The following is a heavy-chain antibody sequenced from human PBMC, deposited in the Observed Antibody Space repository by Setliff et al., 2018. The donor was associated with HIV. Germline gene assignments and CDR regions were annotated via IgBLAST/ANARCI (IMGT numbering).Heavy chain of an antibody. J-gene: IGHJ6*02. CDR3: ARRLQFLEFLHGVGGLDV. V-gene: IGHV4-61*09. CDR2: IHTSGST. Sequence: PSETLSLTCTVSGGSISSGSYYWSWIRQPAGKGLEWIGHIHTSGSTKYNPSLKSRVTISADTSKNQFSLNLSSVTATDTAVYYCARRLQFLEFLHGVGGLDVWGQGTTVTVSS. CDR1: GGSISSGSYY. D-gene: IGHD3-3*01.